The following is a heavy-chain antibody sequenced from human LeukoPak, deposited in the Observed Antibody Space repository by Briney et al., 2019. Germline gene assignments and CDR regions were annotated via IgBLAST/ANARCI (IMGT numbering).Heavy chain of an antibody. D-gene: IGHD4-17*01. J-gene: IGHJ3*02. Sequence: GGSLRLSCSASGFTFSSYAMHWVRQAPGKGLEYVSAISSNGGSTYYADSVKGRFTISRDNAKNSLYLQMNSLRDEDTAVYYCARDRGYGDYVGAFDIWGQGTMVTVSS. V-gene: IGHV3-64*04. CDR2: ISSNGGST. CDR3: ARDRGYGDYVGAFDI. CDR1: GFTFSSYA.